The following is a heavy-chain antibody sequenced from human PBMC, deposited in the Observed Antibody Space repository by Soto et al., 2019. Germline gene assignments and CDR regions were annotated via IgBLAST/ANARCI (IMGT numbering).Heavy chain of an antibody. CDR3: ARLDGWIYVDYYCHGLDV. V-gene: IGHV3-33*01. D-gene: IGHD2-8*02. J-gene: IGHJ6*02. CDR2: IWYDGSNK. CDR1: GFTFSSYG. Sequence: GGSLRLSCEASGFTFSSYGMHWVRQAPGKGLEWVAGIWYDGSNKYYADSVKGRFTISRDNSKSTQYLQLKSQRDEETAVYYCARLDGWIYVDYYCHGLDVWGQGTTVTVSS.